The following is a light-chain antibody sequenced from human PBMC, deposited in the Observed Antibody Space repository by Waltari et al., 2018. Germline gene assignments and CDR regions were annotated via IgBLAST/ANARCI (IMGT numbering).Light chain of an antibody. CDR1: QSVRTN. CDR3: QQYNIWAPDT. V-gene: IGKV3-15*01. Sequence: EIVMTQSPATLSVSPGETVTLSCRASQSVRTNLGWYQHRPGQPPRLLIYGASTRAISIPARFSGSGSGTEFTLTISSLQSEDVGVYYCQQYNIWAPDTFGQGTKLEIK. J-gene: IGKJ2*01. CDR2: GAS.